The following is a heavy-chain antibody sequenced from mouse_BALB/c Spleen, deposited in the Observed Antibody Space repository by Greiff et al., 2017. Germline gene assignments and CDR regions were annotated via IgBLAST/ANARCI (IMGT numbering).Heavy chain of an antibody. CDR1: GFNIKDTY. V-gene: IGHV14-3*02. CDR3: ARERDGNYGFAY. J-gene: IGHJ3*01. Sequence: VQLQQSGAELVKPGASVKLSCTASGFNIKDTYMHWVKQRPEQGLEWIGRIDPANGNTKYDPKFQGKATITADTSSNTAYLQLSSLTSEDTAVYYCARERDGNYGFAYWGQGTLVTVSA. CDR2: IDPANGNT. D-gene: IGHD2-1*01.